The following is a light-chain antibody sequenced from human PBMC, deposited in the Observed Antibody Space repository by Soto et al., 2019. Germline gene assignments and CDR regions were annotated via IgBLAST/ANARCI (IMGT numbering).Light chain of an antibody. CDR2: WAS. J-gene: IGKJ1*01. CDR1: QSVLYSSNNKNY. V-gene: IGKV4-1*01. CDR3: QQYYSTPQT. Sequence: DIVMTQSPDSLAVSLGERATINCKSSQSVLYSSNNKNYLAWYQQKPGQPPKLPIYWASTRESGVPDRFSGSGSGTDFTLTISSLQAEDVAVYYCQQYYSTPQTFGQGTKWIS.